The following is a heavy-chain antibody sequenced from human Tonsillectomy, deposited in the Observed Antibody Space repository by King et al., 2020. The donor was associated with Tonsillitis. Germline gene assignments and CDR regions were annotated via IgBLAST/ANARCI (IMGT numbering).Heavy chain of an antibody. J-gene: IGHJ5*02. CDR3: VRGPDPVAKGGEDWFDP. Sequence: VQLVESGGGLVEPGGSVALSCSASGFSFSSLAMYWVRQAPGKTPQFVSAISSDGHTYHYADFARARFIISRDNSKFMLFLQISPVTPEDTALYYCVRGPDPVAKGGEDWFDPWGQGIMVTVSS. V-gene: IGHV3-64D*06. D-gene: IGHD3-16*01. CDR1: GFSFSSLA. CDR2: ISSDGHTY.